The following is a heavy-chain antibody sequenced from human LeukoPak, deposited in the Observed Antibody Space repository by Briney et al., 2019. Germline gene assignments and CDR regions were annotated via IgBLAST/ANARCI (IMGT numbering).Heavy chain of an antibody. CDR2: IYTTGST. CDR3: ARQIAVASKAGFDY. V-gene: IGHV4-4*07. D-gene: IGHD6-19*01. CDR1: GVSISSYY. Sequence: SETLSLTCTVSGVSISSYYWSWIRQPAGKGLEWIGRIYTTGSTNYNPSLNSRVTMSVDTSKKQFSLKLSSVTAADTAVYYCARQIAVASKAGFDYWGQGTLVTVSA. J-gene: IGHJ4*02.